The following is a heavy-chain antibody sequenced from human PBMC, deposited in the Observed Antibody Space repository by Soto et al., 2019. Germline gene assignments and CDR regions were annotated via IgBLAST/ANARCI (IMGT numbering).Heavy chain of an antibody. Sequence: EVQLLESGGGLVQPGGSLRLSCAASGFTFSNYTMSWVRQAPGKGLEWVSAIGTSDVSTYHADSVKGRFTISRDNSKKTLYMQMNSRRAEDTAIYYCAKGSSSSRPYYFDYWGQGTLVTVSS. CDR1: GFTFSNYT. CDR3: AKGSSSSRPYYFDY. J-gene: IGHJ4*02. CDR2: IGTSDVST. D-gene: IGHD3-10*01. V-gene: IGHV3-23*01.